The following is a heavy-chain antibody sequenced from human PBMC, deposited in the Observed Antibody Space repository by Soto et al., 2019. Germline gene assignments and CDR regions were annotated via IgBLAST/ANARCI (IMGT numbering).Heavy chain of an antibody. CDR3: ARSSHKESWFDP. CDR1: NGSISNFY. Sequence: PSETRSLTCTVSNGSISNFYWNWIRHPAGKRLEWIGRVYSSGRASYNPSLRSRVTMSVDTSKNQFSLQLNSVTAADTAVYYCARSSHKESWFDPWGQGTLVTVS. CDR2: VYSSGRA. J-gene: IGHJ5*02. V-gene: IGHV4-4*07. D-gene: IGHD6-13*01.